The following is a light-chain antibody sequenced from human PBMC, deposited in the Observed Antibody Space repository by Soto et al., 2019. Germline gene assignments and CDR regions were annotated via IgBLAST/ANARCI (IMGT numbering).Light chain of an antibody. V-gene: IGKV3-20*01. CDR3: QQYGSSPLYT. CDR2: GAS. J-gene: IGKJ2*01. CDR1: QSVSSSY. Sequence: EIVLTQSPGTLSLSPGERATLSCRASQSVSSSYLAWYQQKPGQAPRLLIYGASSRATGIPDWFSGSGSGTDFTLTISRLEPEDVVVYYCQQYGSSPLYTFGQGTKLEIK.